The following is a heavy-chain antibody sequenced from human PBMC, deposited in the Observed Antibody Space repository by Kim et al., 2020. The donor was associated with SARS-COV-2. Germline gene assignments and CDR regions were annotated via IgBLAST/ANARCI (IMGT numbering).Heavy chain of an antibody. J-gene: IGHJ4*02. CDR3: VSNWNSDY. Sequence: GGSLRLSCSASGFTFSGYAMNWARQAPGKGLKYISVINNNGGRTYYADSVRGRFTISRDNSKNTLYLQMSSLRAEDTAVYYCVSNWNSDYWGQGTLVTVS. D-gene: IGHD1-7*01. V-gene: IGHV3-64D*06. CDR2: INNNGGRT. CDR1: GFTFSGYA.